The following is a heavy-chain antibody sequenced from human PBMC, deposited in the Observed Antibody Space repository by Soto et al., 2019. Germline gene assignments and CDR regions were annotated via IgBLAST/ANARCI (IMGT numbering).Heavy chain of an antibody. V-gene: IGHV1-3*01. CDR3: ARGFYDSSGFFYAGWFGP. J-gene: IGHJ5*02. CDR1: GYTFTSYA. CDR2: INAGNGNR. D-gene: IGHD3-22*01. Sequence: GASVKASCKASGYTFTSYAMHWVLQAPGQRLEWMGWINAGNGNRKYSQRFQGRVTITRDTSASTAYMELSSLRSEDTAVYYCARGFYDSSGFFYAGWFGPWGQGTLVTVSS.